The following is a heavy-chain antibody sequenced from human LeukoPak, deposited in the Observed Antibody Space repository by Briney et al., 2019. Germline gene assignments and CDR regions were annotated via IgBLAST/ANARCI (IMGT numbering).Heavy chain of an antibody. Sequence: GGSLRLSCTTSGFTFGDYAMSWFRRAPGKGLEWVGVIRSKAYGGTTDYAASVKGRFIISRDDSENSAYLQMNSLKTEDTAVYYCTRDEYGSSVYVTTFDIWGQGTMVTVSS. V-gene: IGHV3-49*03. D-gene: IGHD3-10*01. CDR1: GFTFGDYA. CDR2: IRSKAYGGTT. J-gene: IGHJ3*02. CDR3: TRDEYGSSVYVTTFDI.